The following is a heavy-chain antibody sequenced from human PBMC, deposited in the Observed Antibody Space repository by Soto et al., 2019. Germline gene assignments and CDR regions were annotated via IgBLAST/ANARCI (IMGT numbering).Heavy chain of an antibody. Sequence: ASVKVSCKASGGTFSSYAISWVRQAPGQGLEWMGGIIPIFGTANYAQKFQGRVTITADESTSTAYMELSSLRSEDTAVYYCASFGYSYGYVDYWGQGTLVTVSS. CDR2: IIPIFGTA. CDR3: ASFGYSYGYVDY. V-gene: IGHV1-69*13. D-gene: IGHD5-18*01. CDR1: GGTFSSYA. J-gene: IGHJ4*02.